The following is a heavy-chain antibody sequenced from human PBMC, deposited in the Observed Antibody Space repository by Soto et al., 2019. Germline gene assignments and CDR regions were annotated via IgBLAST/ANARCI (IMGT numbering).Heavy chain of an antibody. CDR3: ARGVGYCSGGKCNSPGCYFGY. J-gene: IGHJ4*02. CDR1: GGSFSGYY. Sequence: SETLSLTCAVYGGSFSGYYWSWIRQPPGKGLEWIGEISHRGITNYSPSLKSRVTIAVDTSKNQFSLKLSSVTAADTAMYYCARGVGYCSGGKCNSPGCYFGYWGQGIQVTVSS. D-gene: IGHD2-15*01. CDR2: ISHRGIT. V-gene: IGHV4-34*01.